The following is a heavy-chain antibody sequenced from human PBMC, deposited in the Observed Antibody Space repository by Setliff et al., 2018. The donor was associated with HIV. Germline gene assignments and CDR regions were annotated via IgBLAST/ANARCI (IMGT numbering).Heavy chain of an antibody. Sequence: SETLSLTCTVFGGSINSDSYYWTWIRLPAGKGLEWIGHIHTSGSTNYNPSLKSRVTISIDTSKNQFSLKLRSATATDTALYYCARVSSSYYFLGAFDSWGQRTLVTVSS. J-gene: IGHJ4*02. V-gene: IGHV4-61*09. CDR3: ARVSSSYYFLGAFDS. CDR2: IHTSGST. CDR1: GGSINSDSYY. D-gene: IGHD6-13*01.